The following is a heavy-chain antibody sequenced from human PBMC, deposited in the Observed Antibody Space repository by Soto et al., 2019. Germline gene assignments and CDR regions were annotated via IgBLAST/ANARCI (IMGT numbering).Heavy chain of an antibody. CDR3: AKEGVAVADLMRDMGEYYFDY. D-gene: IGHD6-19*01. J-gene: IGHJ4*02. CDR2: ISWNSGSI. V-gene: IGHV3-9*01. Sequence: SLRLSCAASGFTFDDYAIHWVRQAPGKGLEWVSGISWNSGSIGYADSVKGRFTISRDNAKNSLYLQMNSLRAEDTALYYCAKEGVAVADLMRDMGEYYFDYWGQGTLVTVSS. CDR1: GFTFDDYA.